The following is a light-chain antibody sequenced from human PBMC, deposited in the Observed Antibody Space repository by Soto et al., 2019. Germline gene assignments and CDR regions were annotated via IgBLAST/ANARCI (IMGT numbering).Light chain of an antibody. CDR2: GNS. V-gene: IGLV1-40*01. Sequence: QSVLTQPPSVSGAPGQRVTISCTGSSSNIGAGYDVHWYQQLPGTAPKLLIYGNSNRPSGVPDRFSGSKSGTSASPAITGLQAEDEAYYYCQSYDSSRSGSKVFGGGTKLTVL. CDR3: QSYDSSRSGSKV. J-gene: IGLJ3*02. CDR1: SSNIGAGYD.